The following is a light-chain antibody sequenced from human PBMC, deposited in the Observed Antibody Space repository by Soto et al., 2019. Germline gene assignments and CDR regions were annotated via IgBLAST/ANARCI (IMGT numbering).Light chain of an antibody. CDR3: HQYNNWPPYT. V-gene: IGKV1-5*03. CDR1: QSISSW. J-gene: IGKJ2*01. CDR2: KAS. Sequence: DIQMTQSPSTLSASVGDRVTITCRASQSISSWLAWYQQKPGKAPKLLIYKASSLESGVPSRFSGSGSGTEFTLTISSLQSEDFAVYYCHQYNNWPPYTFGQGTKLEIK.